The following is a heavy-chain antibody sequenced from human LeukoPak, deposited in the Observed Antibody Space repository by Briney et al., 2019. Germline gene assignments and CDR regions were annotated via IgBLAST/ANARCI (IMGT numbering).Heavy chain of an antibody. Sequence: PSETLSLTCTVSGGSVSSGSYYWSWIRQPPGKGLEWLGYIYYSGSTNYNPSLKSRVTISVDTSKNQFSLKLSSVTAADTAVYYCARGPYYYDSSGYAYYYYGMDVWGQGTTVTVSS. CDR2: IYYSGST. J-gene: IGHJ6*02. CDR1: GGSVSSGSYY. CDR3: ARGPYYYDSSGYAYYYYGMDV. D-gene: IGHD3-22*01. V-gene: IGHV4-61*01.